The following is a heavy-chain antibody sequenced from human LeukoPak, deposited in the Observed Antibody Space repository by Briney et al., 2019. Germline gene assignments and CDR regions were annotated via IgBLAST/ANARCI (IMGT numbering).Heavy chain of an antibody. D-gene: IGHD6-13*01. CDR1: GGSISSCY. CDR3: ARAAAAAGGQYFDY. V-gene: IGHV4-4*07. Sequence: SETLSLTCTVSGGSISSCYWSWIRQPAGQGLEWIGRIYTNADTKYNPSLKSRVTMSVDTSKNQLSLKVRSVTAADTAVYYCARAAAAAGGQYFDYWGQGTVVTVSS. CDR2: IYTNADT. J-gene: IGHJ4*02.